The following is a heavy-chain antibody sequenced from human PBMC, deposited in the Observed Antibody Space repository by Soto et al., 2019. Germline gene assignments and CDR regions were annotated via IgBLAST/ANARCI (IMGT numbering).Heavy chain of an antibody. V-gene: IGHV3-23*01. Sequence: PGGSLGLSCAASGFTFRKNVLSWVRQAPGKALDWVSGITGSGRDTYYADSVKGRFTISRDNSKNMVFLQMNSLRAEDTALYYCAKNGLDNSPSAIDSWGPGTPVTVSS. CDR3: AKNGLDNSPSAIDS. CDR1: GFTFRKNV. CDR2: ITGSGRDT. J-gene: IGHJ4*02. D-gene: IGHD2-8*01.